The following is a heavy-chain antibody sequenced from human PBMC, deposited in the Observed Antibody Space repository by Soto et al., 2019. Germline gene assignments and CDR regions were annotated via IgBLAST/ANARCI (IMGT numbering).Heavy chain of an antibody. J-gene: IGHJ3*02. CDR3: ASIGGGSSWYSPPGDI. D-gene: IGHD6-13*01. Sequence: QVQLVESGGGVVQPGRSLRLSCAASGFTFSSYGMHWVRQAPGKGLEWVAVIWYDGSNKYYADSVKGRFTISGDNSKNTLYLQMNSLRAEDTAVYYCASIGGGSSWYSPPGDIWGQGTMVTVSS. CDR1: GFTFSSYG. V-gene: IGHV3-33*01. CDR2: IWYDGSNK.